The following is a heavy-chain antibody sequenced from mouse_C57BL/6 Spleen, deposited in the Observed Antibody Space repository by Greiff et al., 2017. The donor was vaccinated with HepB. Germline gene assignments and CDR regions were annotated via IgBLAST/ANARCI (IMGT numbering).Heavy chain of an antibody. V-gene: IGHV5-4*01. Sequence: EVQLVESGGGLVKPGGSLKLSCAASGFTFSSYAMSWVSQTPEKRLEWVATISDGGSYTYYPDNVKGRFTISRDNAKNNLYLQMSHLKSEDTAMYYGARYYGSSSYYYAMDYWGQGTSVTVSS. D-gene: IGHD1-1*01. CDR3: ARYYGSSSYYYAMDY. CDR2: ISDGGSYT. CDR1: GFTFSSYA. J-gene: IGHJ4*01.